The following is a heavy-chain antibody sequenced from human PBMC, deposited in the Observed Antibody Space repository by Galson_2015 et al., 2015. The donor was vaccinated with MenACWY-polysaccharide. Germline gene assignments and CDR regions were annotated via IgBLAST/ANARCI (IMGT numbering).Heavy chain of an antibody. V-gene: IGHV3-23*01. Sequence: SLRLSCAASGFTFSSYAMSWVRQAPGKGLEWVAAISGSGGTTYYADSVKGRFTISRDNSKNMEYLQMNSLRAEDTAVYYSLVVPGGNYRAMDVWGQGTTVTVSS. D-gene: IGHD2-2*01. CDR3: LVVPGGNYRAMDV. CDR2: ISGSGGTT. J-gene: IGHJ6*02. CDR1: GFTFSSYA.